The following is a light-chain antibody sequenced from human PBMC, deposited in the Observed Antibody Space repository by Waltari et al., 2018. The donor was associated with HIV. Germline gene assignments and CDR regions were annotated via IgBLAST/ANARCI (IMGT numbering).Light chain of an antibody. J-gene: IGLJ3*02. CDR3: YSLDYSGNHGV. CDR2: EAS. V-gene: IGLV3-10*01. CDR1: ALPKKY. Sequence: SYELTQPPSVSVSPGQTARITCSGDALPKKYAYWFQQKSGQAPVVVIHEASKRPSGIPERFSGSSSGTVATLTISGAQAEDEAVYHCYSLDYSGNHGVFGGGTTLTVL.